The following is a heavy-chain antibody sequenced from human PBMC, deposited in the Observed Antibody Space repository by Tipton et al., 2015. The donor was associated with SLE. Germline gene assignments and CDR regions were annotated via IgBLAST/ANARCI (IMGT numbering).Heavy chain of an antibody. CDR2: IYYSVST. V-gene: IGHV4-59*11. CDR3: ARASGTYNNIGWFDS. CDR1: GGFIGAHY. Sequence: TLSLTCTVSGGFIGAHYWTWIRQPPGKGLEWIGYIYYSVSTNYNPSLRSRVTISVDTSKNQFSLKVSSVTAADTAVYYCARASGTYNNIGWFDSWGQGTLVTVSS. D-gene: IGHD3-10*01. J-gene: IGHJ5*01.